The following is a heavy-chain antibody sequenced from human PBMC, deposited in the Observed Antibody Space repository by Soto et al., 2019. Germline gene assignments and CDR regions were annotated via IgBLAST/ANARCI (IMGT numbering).Heavy chain of an antibody. V-gene: IGHV3-7*02. CDR3: ARGHYYDTSGPFSDAFDI. J-gene: IGHJ3*02. CDR2: VKPDGSEK. Sequence: PGASLTLSCAAAGFTFSSYWMTWVRQAPGKGPEWVANVKPDGSEKWYVDSVKGRFTISRDNAKNSLYLQMNSLRAEDTAVYYCARGHYYDTSGPFSDAFDIWGQGTMVTVSS. CDR1: GFTFSSYW. D-gene: IGHD3-22*01.